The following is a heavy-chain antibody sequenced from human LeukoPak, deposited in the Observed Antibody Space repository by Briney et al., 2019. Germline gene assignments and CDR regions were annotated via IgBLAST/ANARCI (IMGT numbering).Heavy chain of an antibody. J-gene: IGHJ5*02. CDR3: VRGFGGDP. CDR1: GYTFTAYY. V-gene: IGHV1-2*02. Sequence: ASVKVSCRASGYTFTAYYLHWVRQAPGQGLEWMGWINPNSGGTNYAQSFQGRVSMTRDTSISPAYMELSRLTSGDTALYYCVRGFGGDPWGQGTLVTASS. D-gene: IGHD4-23*01. CDR2: INPNSGGT.